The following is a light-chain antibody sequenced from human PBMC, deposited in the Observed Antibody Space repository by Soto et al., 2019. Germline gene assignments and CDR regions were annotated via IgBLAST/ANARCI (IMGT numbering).Light chain of an antibody. J-gene: IGKJ1*01. CDR3: QKYNNWPRK. V-gene: IGKV3-15*01. Sequence: TQSPGTLSLSPGEIAALSCRASQSVSSSDLAWYHQKPGQAPRLLIYGASTRATGIPARFSGSGSGTEFTLTINSLQSEDFAVYYCQKYNNWPRKFGQGTKVDIK. CDR2: GAS. CDR1: QSVSSSD.